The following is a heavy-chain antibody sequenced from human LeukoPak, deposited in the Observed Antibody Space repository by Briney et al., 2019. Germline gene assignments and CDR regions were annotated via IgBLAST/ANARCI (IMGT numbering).Heavy chain of an antibody. CDR3: ARHVGYSSSWYPFDP. Sequence: SETLSLTCTVSGGSISSYYWSWIRQPPGKGPEWIGYIYYSGSTNYNPSLKSRVTMSVDTSKNQFSLKLSSVTAADTAVYYCARHVGYSSSWYPFDPWGQGTLVTVSS. D-gene: IGHD6-13*01. V-gene: IGHV4-59*08. CDR2: IYYSGST. CDR1: GGSISSYY. J-gene: IGHJ5*02.